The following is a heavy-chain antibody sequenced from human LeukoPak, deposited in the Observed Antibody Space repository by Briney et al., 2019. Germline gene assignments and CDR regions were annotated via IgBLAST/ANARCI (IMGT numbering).Heavy chain of an antibody. J-gene: IGHJ3*02. CDR3: ARVKDRGYYDSSGYNDAFDI. D-gene: IGHD3-22*01. CDR2: IYYSGST. CDR1: GGSLSSYY. Sequence: SETLSLTCTVSGGSLSSYYWSWIRQPPGKGLEWIGYIYYSGSTNYNPSLKSRVTISVDTSKNQFPLKLSSVTAADTAVYYCARVKDRGYYDSSGYNDAFDIWGQGTMVTVSS. V-gene: IGHV4-59*01.